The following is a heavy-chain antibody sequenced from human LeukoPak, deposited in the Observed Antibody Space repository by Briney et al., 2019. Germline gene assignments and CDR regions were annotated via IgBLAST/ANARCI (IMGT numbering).Heavy chain of an antibody. CDR1: GGSMSSYY. Sequence: SETLSLTCTVSGGSMSSYYWSWIRQPPGKGLEWIGYIYYSGSTNYNPSLKSRVTISVDTSKNQFSLKLSSVTAADTAVYYCARTSDIVVVPADAFDIWGQGTMVTVSS. CDR2: IYYSGST. J-gene: IGHJ3*02. V-gene: IGHV4-59*08. CDR3: ARTSDIVVVPADAFDI. D-gene: IGHD2-2*01.